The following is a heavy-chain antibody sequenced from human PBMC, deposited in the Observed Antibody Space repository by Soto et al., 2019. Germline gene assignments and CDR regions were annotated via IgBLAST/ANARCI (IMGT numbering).Heavy chain of an antibody. Sequence: QVVESGGGLVPPGGSLRLSCAASGFPSTNYWMNWVRQTPGKALMWVSRISPDGSDVGYADSVEGRFTVSRYNAKNTLYLQMHSLRAEDTAMYYCACWWHIEPVAPSDFDRWGQGTLVTVSS. CDR1: GFPSTNYW. CDR2: ISPDGSDV. J-gene: IGHJ4*02. V-gene: IGHV3-74*01. CDR3: ACWWHIEPVAPSDFDR. D-gene: IGHD2-15*01.